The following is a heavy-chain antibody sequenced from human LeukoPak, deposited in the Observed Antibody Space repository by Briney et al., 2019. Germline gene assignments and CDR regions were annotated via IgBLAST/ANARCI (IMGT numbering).Heavy chain of an antibody. CDR2: ISSSSSYI. J-gene: IGHJ4*02. Sequence: GGSLRLSCAASGFTFSSYSMNWVRQAPGKGLEWVSSISSSSSYIYYADSVKGRFTISRGNAKNSLYLQMNSLRAEDTAVYYCARESAGGSFDYWGQGTLVTVSS. CDR3: ARESAGGSFDY. V-gene: IGHV3-21*01. D-gene: IGHD3-16*01. CDR1: GFTFSSYS.